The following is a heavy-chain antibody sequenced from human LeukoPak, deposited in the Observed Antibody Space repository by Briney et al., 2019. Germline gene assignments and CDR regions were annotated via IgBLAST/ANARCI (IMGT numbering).Heavy chain of an antibody. J-gene: IGHJ4*02. CDR2: ISYDGSNK. Sequence: PGGSLRLSCAASGFTFSSYGMHWVRQAPGKGLEWVAVISYDGSNKYYADSVKGRFTISRDNSKSTLYLQMNSLRAEDTAVYYCAKNRWVFGDSAFDYWGQGTLVTVSS. CDR1: GFTFSSYG. CDR3: AKNRWVFGDSAFDY. D-gene: IGHD3-3*01. V-gene: IGHV3-30*18.